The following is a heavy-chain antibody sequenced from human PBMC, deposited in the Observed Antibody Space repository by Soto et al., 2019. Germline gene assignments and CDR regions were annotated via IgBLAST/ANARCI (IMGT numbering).Heavy chain of an antibody. V-gene: IGHV4-34*02. CDR3: ARIRYNTGLYSV. D-gene: IGHD6-19*01. CDR2: INHSGST. CDR1: GGSFSGYY. J-gene: IGHJ4*02. Sequence: QVQLQQWGAGLLKPSETLSLTCAVYGGSFSGYYWSWIRQPPGKELEWIGEINHSGSTNYNSSLKSRVTISVDTSKNQFSLNLSSVTAAGTAVYYCARIRYNTGLYSVWGQGTLVTVSS.